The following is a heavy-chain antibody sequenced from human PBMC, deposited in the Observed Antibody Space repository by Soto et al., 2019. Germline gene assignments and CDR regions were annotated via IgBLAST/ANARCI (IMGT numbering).Heavy chain of an antibody. V-gene: IGHV3-23*04. CDR1: GFTFSNNA. D-gene: IGHD3-16*01. CDR3: AKDRLAGGCDY. Sequence: DVQLVDSGGGLVQPGGSLRLSCAASGFTFSNNAMSWVRQAPGKGLEWVSLVSATAGTKYYTDSVKGRFTISRDNSRNTVYLQMNSLRADDTAVDYCAKDRLAGGCDYWGQGDLVTVSS. CDR2: VSATAGTK. J-gene: IGHJ4*02.